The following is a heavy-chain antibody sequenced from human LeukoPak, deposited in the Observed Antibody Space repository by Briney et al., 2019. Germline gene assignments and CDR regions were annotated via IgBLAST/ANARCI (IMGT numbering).Heavy chain of an antibody. CDR1: GESFSGYY. D-gene: IGHD1-14*01. CDR2: IHNSGRT. V-gene: IGHV4-59*08. J-gene: IGHJ4*02. Sequence: SETLSLTCAVYGESFSGYYWRWIRRSPGKGLEWIGYIHNSGRTNYNPSLKSRVTGFVDTSKNQASLRLSSVTAADTAVYYCARHGTISSESYFDYWGQGALVSVSS. CDR3: ARHGTISSESYFDY.